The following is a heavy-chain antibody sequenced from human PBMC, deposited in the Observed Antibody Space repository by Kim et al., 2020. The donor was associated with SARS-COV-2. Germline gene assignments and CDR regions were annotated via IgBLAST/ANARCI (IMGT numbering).Heavy chain of an antibody. CDR1: GGSFSGYY. V-gene: IGHV4-34*01. Sequence: SETLSLTCAVYGGSFSGYYWSWIRQPPGKGLEWIGEINHSGSTNYNPSLKSRVTISVDTSKNQFSLKLSSVTAADTAVYYCARGGTMIVVAPSYYFDYWGQGTLVTVSS. D-gene: IGHD3-22*01. CDR2: INHSGST. J-gene: IGHJ4*02. CDR3: ARGGTMIVVAPSYYFDY.